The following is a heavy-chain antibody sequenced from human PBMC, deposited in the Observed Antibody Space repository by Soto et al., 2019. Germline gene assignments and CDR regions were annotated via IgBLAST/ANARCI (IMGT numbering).Heavy chain of an antibody. D-gene: IGHD3-10*01. CDR2: IGVSGDTT. Sequence: EVQLLESGGGLVQPGGSLRPSCAASGFTFSSYAMSWVRQAPGKGLEWVSAIGVSGDTTYYADSVKGRFTISRDNSKYTLYLQMGSLRAEETAVYYCAKVRRFGALRSLYWGQGTLVTVSS. V-gene: IGHV3-23*01. CDR3: AKVRRFGALRSLY. J-gene: IGHJ4*02. CDR1: GFTFSSYA.